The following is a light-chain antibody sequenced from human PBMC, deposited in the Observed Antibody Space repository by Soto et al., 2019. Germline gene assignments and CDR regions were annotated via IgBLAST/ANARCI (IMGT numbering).Light chain of an antibody. CDR1: SSDVGGYNY. J-gene: IGLJ2*01. Sequence: QSALTQPASVSGSPGQSITISCTGTSSDVGGYNYVSWYQQHPGKAPKLMIYEVYKRPSGVPDRFSGSKSGNTASLTVSGLQAEDEADYYCIAYAGSDKAVFGGGTKLTVL. CDR2: EVY. CDR3: IAYAGSDKAV. V-gene: IGLV2-8*01.